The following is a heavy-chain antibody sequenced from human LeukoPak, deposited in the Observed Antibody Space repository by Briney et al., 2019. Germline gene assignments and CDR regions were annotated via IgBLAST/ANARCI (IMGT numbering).Heavy chain of an antibody. CDR1: GFTFSSYG. CDR3: AKDSSPVDYYYYGMDV. Sequence: GRSLRLSCAASGFTFSSYGMHWVRQAPGKGLEWVAVLWYDGSNKYYADSVKGRFTISRDNSKNTLYLQMNSLRAEDTAVYYCAKDSSPVDYYYYGMDVWGQGTTVTVSS. CDR2: LWYDGSNK. J-gene: IGHJ6*02. V-gene: IGHV3-33*06.